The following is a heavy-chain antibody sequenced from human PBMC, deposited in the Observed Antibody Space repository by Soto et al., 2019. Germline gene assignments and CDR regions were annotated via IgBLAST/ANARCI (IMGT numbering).Heavy chain of an antibody. CDR1: GGTLSSET. CDR2: ISAHNGNT. Sequence: ASVKVSCKVSGGTLSSETISRLRQAPGQGLEWMGRISAHNGNTNYAQKHQGRVTMTTDTSTSTAYMELRSLRSDDTAVYYCARGSASSGWYDSYDYWGQGTLVTVSS. CDR3: ARGSASSGWYDSYDY. D-gene: IGHD6-19*01. J-gene: IGHJ4*02. V-gene: IGHV1-18*01.